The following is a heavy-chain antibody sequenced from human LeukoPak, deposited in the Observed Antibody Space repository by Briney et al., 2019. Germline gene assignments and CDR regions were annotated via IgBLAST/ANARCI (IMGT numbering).Heavy chain of an antibody. D-gene: IGHD4-17*01. J-gene: IGHJ4*02. CDR3: ASCPEHYGVFRRNYFDY. CDR1: GFTVSSKY. V-gene: IGHV3-66*01. Sequence: GGSLRLSCAASGFTVSSKYMSWVRQAPGKGLEWVSVIYSGGSTYDPDSVKGRFTISRDNSKNSLYLQMNSLRAENTAVYYCASCPEHYGVFRRNYFDYWGQGTLVTVSS. CDR2: IYSGGST.